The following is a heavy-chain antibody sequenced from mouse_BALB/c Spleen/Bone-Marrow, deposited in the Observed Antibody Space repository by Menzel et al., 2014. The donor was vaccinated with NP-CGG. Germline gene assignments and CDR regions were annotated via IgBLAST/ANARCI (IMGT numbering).Heavy chain of an antibody. V-gene: IGHV5-9-4*01. Sequence: EVQRVESGGGLVKPGGSLKLSCAASGFTFSSYAMSWVRQSPEKRLEWVAEISSGGSYTYYPDTGTGRFTISRDNAKNTLYLEMSSLRSEDTAMYYCASKTGTGYWYFDVWGAGTTVTVSS. CDR1: GFTFSSYA. CDR2: ISSGGSYT. CDR3: ASKTGTGYWYFDV. D-gene: IGHD4-1*01. J-gene: IGHJ1*01.